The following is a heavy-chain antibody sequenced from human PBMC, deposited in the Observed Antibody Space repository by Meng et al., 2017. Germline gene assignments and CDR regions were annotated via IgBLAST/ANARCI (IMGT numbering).Heavy chain of an antibody. CDR1: GFTFSSYA. D-gene: IGHD3-22*01. CDR2: ISGSGGST. J-gene: IGHJ3*02. CDR3: ARVGSSGYNPPDFDI. Sequence: GGSLRLTCAASGFTFSSYAMSWVRQAPGKGLEWVSAISGSGGSTYYADSVKGRFTISRDNSKNTLYLQMNSLRAEDTAVYYCARVGSSGYNPPDFDIWGQGTMVTVSS. V-gene: IGHV3-23*01.